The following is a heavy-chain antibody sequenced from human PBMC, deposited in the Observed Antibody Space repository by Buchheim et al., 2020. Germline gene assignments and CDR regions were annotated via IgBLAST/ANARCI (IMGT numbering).Heavy chain of an antibody. CDR2: ISYDGSNK. CDR3: AKGLGYCSSTSCQRQYYYYYGMDV. Sequence: QVQLVESGGGVVQPGRSLRLSCAASGFTFSSYGMHWVRQAPGKGLEWVAVISYDGSNKYYADSVKGRLTISRDNSKNKLYLQMNSLRAEDTAVYYCAKGLGYCSSTSCQRQYYYYYGMDVWGQGTT. CDR1: GFTFSSYG. D-gene: IGHD2-2*01. V-gene: IGHV3-30*18. J-gene: IGHJ6*02.